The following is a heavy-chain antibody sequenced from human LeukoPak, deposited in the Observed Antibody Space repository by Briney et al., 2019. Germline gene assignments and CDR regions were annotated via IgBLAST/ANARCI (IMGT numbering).Heavy chain of an antibody. D-gene: IGHD6-19*01. J-gene: IGHJ4*02. Sequence: GASVKVSCKASGGTFSSYTISWVRQGPAQGLECMGRIIPILGIANYAQKFQGRVTITADKSTSTAYMELSSLRSEDTAVYYCARGGVAVAGPFDYWGQGTLVTVSS. CDR3: ARGGVAVAGPFDY. V-gene: IGHV1-69*02. CDR2: IIPILGIA. CDR1: GGTFSSYT.